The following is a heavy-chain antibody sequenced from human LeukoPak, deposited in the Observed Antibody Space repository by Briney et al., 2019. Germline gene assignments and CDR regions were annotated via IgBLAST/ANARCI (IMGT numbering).Heavy chain of an antibody. V-gene: IGHV3-23*01. J-gene: IGHJ4*02. CDR1: GFTFSSYA. Sequence: PGGSLRLSCAASGFTFSSYAMRWVRQAPGKGLEWVSGISGSGGSTYYADSVKGRFTIARDNSKNTLYLQMNSLRAEDTAVYYCYGSGSYYNDGFDYWGQGTLVTVSS. CDR3: YGSGSYYNDGFDY. CDR2: ISGSGGST. D-gene: IGHD3-10*01.